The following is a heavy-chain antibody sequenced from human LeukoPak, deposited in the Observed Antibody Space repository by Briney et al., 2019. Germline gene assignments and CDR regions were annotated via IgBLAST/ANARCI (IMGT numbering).Heavy chain of an antibody. CDR3: SRREDSGTSGYYGL. Sequence: SETLSLTCTVSGGSIRSYHWSWIRQPPGKGREWIGYIHYSGFTNYNPSLKSRVTISVDTSKNQLSLKLNSVTAADTAVYYCSRREDSGTSGYYGLWGQGTLVTVSS. V-gene: IGHV4-59*08. CDR1: GGSIRSYH. D-gene: IGHD3-22*01. CDR2: IHYSGFT. J-gene: IGHJ4*02.